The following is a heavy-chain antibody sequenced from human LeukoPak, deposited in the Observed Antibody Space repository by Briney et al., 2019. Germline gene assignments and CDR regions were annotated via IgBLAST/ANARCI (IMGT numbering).Heavy chain of an antibody. J-gene: IGHJ4*02. CDR1: GFTFSSYG. CDR2: ISGSGGST. V-gene: IGHV3-23*01. D-gene: IGHD3-10*01. Sequence: PTGGSLRLSCAASGFTFSSYGMSWVRQAPGKGLEWVSAISGSGGSTYYADSVKGRFTISRDNSKNTLYLQMNSLRAEDTAVYYCAKDRDSGSGSYLYYDYWGQGTLVTVSS. CDR3: AKDRDSGSGSYLYYDY.